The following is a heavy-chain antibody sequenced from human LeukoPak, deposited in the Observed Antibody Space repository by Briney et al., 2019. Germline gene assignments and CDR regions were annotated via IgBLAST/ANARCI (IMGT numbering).Heavy chain of an antibody. D-gene: IGHD2-2*01. V-gene: IGHV3-30-3*01. CDR3: AKDRIVVVPAAIVTYGIDY. Sequence: GGSLRLSCAASGFTFSPYAMHWVRQAPGKGLEWVALISYDGSNKYYADSVKGRFTISRDNSKNTLYLQMNSLRAEDTAVYYCAKDRIVVVPAAIVTYGIDYWGQGTLVTVSS. CDR2: ISYDGSNK. J-gene: IGHJ4*02. CDR1: GFTFSPYA.